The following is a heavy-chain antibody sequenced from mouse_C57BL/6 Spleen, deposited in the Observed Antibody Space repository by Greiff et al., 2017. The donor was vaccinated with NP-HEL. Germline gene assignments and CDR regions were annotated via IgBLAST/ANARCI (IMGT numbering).Heavy chain of an antibody. CDR2: ISDGGSYT. J-gene: IGHJ3*01. D-gene: IGHD2-5*01. V-gene: IGHV5-4*01. CDR1: GFTFSSYA. Sequence: EVQGVESGGGLVKPGGSLKLSCAASGFTFSSYAMSWVRQTPEKRLEWVATISDGGSYTYYPDNVKGRFTISRDNAKNNLYLQMSHLKSEDTAMYYCARDKAYYSNYGFAYWGQGTLVTVSA. CDR3: ARDKAYYSNYGFAY.